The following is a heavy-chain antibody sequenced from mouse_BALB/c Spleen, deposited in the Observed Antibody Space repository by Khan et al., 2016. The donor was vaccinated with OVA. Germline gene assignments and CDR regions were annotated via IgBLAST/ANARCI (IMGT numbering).Heavy chain of an antibody. D-gene: IGHD1-2*01. V-gene: IGHV1-77*01. Sequence: QVQLQQSGAELARPGASVKLSCKASGYTFTDYYINWVKQTTGQGLEWIGEISPGGGDTYYNEKFKGQATLTADKSSHTAYMQLSRLTSEASAVCFCARRNYFGYTFAYWGQGTPVTVSA. CDR1: GYTFTDYY. J-gene: IGHJ3*01. CDR3: ARRNYFGYTFAY. CDR2: ISPGGGDT.